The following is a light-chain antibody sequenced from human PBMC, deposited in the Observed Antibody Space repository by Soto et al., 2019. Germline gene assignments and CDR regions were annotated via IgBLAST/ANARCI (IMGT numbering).Light chain of an antibody. CDR1: QGVSNY. CDR2: AAS. V-gene: IGKV1-27*01. Sequence: DVQMTQSPSSLSASVGDRVTITCRASQGVSNYLAWYQQKPGKVPNLLIYAASTLRSGVPSRFSGSGAGTDFTLTISNLQLADVGTYYCQEYYYLPLTFGGGTKVEIK. CDR3: QEYYYLPLT. J-gene: IGKJ4*01.